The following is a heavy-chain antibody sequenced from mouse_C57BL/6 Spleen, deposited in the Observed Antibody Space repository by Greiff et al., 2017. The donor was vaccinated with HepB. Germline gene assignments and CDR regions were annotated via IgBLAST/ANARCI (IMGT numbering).Heavy chain of an antibody. CDR1: GFNIKDYY. CDR3: GKGSLITTVVATEDYYAMDY. J-gene: IGHJ4*01. CDR2: IDPEDGET. V-gene: IGHV14-2*01. D-gene: IGHD1-1*01. Sequence: EVQLQQSGAELVKPGASVKLSCTASGFNIKDYYMHWVKQRTEQGLEWIGRIDPEDGETKYAPKFQGKATITADTSSNTAYLQLSSLTSEDTAVYYCGKGSLITTVVATEDYYAMDYWGQGTSVTVSS.